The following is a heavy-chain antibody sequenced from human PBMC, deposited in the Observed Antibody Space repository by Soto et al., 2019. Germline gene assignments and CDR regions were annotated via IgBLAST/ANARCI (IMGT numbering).Heavy chain of an antibody. CDR2: IFHDGTA. CDR1: GVSISSGNW. CDR3: ARLVYDTRLNYMYFDF. Sequence: SETLSLTCAVSGVSISSGNWWTWVRQTPQRGLEYIGEIFHDGTANYYPSFERRVAISVDTSKNQFSLKLTFVTAADTAIYFCARLVYDTRLNYMYFDFWGQGALVTVSS. V-gene: IGHV4-4*02. D-gene: IGHD3-10*01. J-gene: IGHJ4*02.